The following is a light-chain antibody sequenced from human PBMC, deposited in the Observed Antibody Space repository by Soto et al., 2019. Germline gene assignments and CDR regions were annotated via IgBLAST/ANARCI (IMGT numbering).Light chain of an antibody. CDR3: QQRSNWLPLT. J-gene: IGKJ4*01. Sequence: EIVLTQSPATLSLSPGERATLSCRASQSVSSHLAWYQQRPGQAPRLLIYDASNRATGIPARFSGSGSGTDFTLTISSLEPEDFAVYYCQQRSNWLPLTFGGGTKVDNK. CDR1: QSVSSH. V-gene: IGKV3-11*01. CDR2: DAS.